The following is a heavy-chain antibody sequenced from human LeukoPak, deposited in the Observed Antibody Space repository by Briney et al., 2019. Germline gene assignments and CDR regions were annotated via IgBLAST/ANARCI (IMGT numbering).Heavy chain of an antibody. CDR2: ISSNGGST. V-gene: IGHV3-64*01. CDR1: GFTFSIYS. CDR3: ARAGMSALRYFDWLPNPLDY. J-gene: IGHJ4*02. Sequence: PGGSLRLSCAASGFTFSIYSMNWVRQAPGKGLEYVSAISSNGGSTYYANSVKGRFTISRDNSKNTLYLQMGSLRAEDMAVYYCARAGMSALRYFDWLPNPLDYWGQGTLVTVSS. D-gene: IGHD3-9*01.